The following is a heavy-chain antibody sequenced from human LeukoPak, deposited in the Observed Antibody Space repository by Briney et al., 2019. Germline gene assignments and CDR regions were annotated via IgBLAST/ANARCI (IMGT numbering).Heavy chain of an antibody. Sequence: PGASLRLSCAASGFTFSSYAMSWVRQAPGKGLEWVSSISASGGGTYYADSMKGRFTISRDNSKNTLYLQMNSLRAEDTAIYYCAKNLESYGDSATDYWGQGTLVTVSS. CDR2: ISASGGGT. CDR3: AKNLESYGDSATDY. CDR1: GFTFSSYA. J-gene: IGHJ4*02. D-gene: IGHD4-17*01. V-gene: IGHV3-23*01.